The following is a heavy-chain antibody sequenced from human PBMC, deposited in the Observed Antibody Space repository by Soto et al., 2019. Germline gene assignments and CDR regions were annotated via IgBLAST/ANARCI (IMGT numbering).Heavy chain of an antibody. CDR1: GFTFSGYE. CDR3: AREVVVFGVIIPTPMDV. V-gene: IGHV3-48*03. Sequence: LRLSCVASGFTFSGYEMNWVRPAPGKGLEWVSYISGSGSTIYYADSVKGRFTISRDNAKDSLYLQMNSLRAEDTAVYYCAREVVVFGVIIPTPMDVWGQGTTVTVSS. CDR2: ISGSGSTI. D-gene: IGHD3-22*01. J-gene: IGHJ6*02.